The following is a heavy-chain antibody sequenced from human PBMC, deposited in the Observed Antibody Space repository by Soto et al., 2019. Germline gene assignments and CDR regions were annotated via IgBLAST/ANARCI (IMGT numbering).Heavy chain of an antibody. CDR2: ISGSGGNT. V-gene: IGHV3-23*01. CDR3: ARTTVTKSRDY. CDR1: GFTFSSYA. Sequence: EVQLLESGGGLVQPGGSLRLSCAASGFTFSSYAMSWVRQAPGRGLEYVSSISGSGGNTYYADSVKGRFTISRDNSKNTLYLQMNSLRVEDMAVYYCARTTVTKSRDYWGQGTLVTVSS. D-gene: IGHD4-17*01. J-gene: IGHJ4*02.